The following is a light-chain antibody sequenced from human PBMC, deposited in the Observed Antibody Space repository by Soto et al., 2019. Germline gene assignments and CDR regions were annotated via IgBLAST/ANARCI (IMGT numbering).Light chain of an antibody. CDR2: EGS. J-gene: IGLJ2*01. CDR3: CSYAGSVIFVV. Sequence: QSVLTQPASVSGSPGRSITISCTGTSSDFGTYNLVSWYQQHPGKAPKLMIYEGSKRPSGVSNRFSGSKSGNTASLTISGLQAEDEADYYCCSYAGSVIFVVFGGGTKVTVL. CDR1: SSDFGTYNL. V-gene: IGLV2-23*03.